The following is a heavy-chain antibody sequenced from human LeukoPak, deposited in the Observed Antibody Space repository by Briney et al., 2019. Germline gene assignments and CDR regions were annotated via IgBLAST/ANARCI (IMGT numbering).Heavy chain of an antibody. CDR2: IYYSGST. V-gene: IGHV4-31*03. D-gene: IGHD3-10*01. CDR3: ARQVVRGVKGYFDY. Sequence: PSETLSLTCTVSGGSISSSSYYWGWIRQPPGKGLEWIGYIYYSGSTYYNPSLKSRVTISVDTSKNQFSLKLSSVTAADTAVYYCARQVVRGVKGYFDYWGQGTLVTVSS. J-gene: IGHJ4*02. CDR1: GGSISSSSYY.